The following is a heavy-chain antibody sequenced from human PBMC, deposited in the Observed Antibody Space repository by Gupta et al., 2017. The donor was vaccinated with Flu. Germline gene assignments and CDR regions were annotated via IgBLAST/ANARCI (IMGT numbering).Heavy chain of an antibody. D-gene: IGHD2-15*01. CDR2: ISGTGAST. J-gene: IGHJ4*02. CDR3: ARDGGGDCRRGNCYQQTDC. Sequence: WVSQAPGKGVEWVSLISGTGASTYDADSVKRRFTIDRDKSKNTLYLQMDSVRAEATAIYYCARDGGGDCRRGNCYQQTDCWGVGARVTVSS. V-gene: IGHV3-23*01.